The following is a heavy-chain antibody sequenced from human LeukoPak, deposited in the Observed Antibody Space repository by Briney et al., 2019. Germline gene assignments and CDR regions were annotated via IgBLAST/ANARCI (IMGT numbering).Heavy chain of an antibody. Sequence: PGGSLRLSCAASGFIFRSHWMSWVRQAPGRGLEWVAHIKQDGGEKHYLDSAGGRFTPSRDDATNSLYLEMKSLRVDDTAVYYCARGPNYGDRVDYLDYWGQGTLVTVSS. CDR1: GFIFRSHW. J-gene: IGHJ4*02. CDR2: IKQDGGEK. V-gene: IGHV3-7*01. CDR3: ARGPNYGDRVDYLDY. D-gene: IGHD4-17*01.